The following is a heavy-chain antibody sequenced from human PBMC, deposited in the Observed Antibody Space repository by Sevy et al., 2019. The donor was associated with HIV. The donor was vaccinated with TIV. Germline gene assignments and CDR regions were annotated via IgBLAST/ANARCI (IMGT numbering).Heavy chain of an antibody. D-gene: IGHD3-22*01. CDR2: IWYDGSNK. CDR3: LRGADYYDSSGANCEH. CDR1: GFTFSSYG. V-gene: IGHV3-33*08. J-gene: IGHJ4*02. Sequence: GGSLRLSCAASGFTFSSYGMHWVRQAPGKGLEWVAVIWYDGSNKYYADSVKGRFTISRDNSKNTLYLQMNSLRAEDRAVCYCLRGADYYDSSGANCEHWGQGTLVTVSS.